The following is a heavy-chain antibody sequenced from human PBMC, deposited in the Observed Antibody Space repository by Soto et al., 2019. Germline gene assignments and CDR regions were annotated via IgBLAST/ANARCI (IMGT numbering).Heavy chain of an antibody. Sequence: GGSLRLSCATSGLTFKSYAMSWVRQAPGKGLEWVSGISGSGGSTDYADSVKGRFTISRDNSKNTLYLQMNSLRVEDTALYYCAKGQYSGVAGGLDYWGQGTLVTVSS. V-gene: IGHV3-23*01. D-gene: IGHD1-26*01. J-gene: IGHJ4*02. CDR2: ISGSGGST. CDR3: AKGQYSGVAGGLDY. CDR1: GLTFKSYA.